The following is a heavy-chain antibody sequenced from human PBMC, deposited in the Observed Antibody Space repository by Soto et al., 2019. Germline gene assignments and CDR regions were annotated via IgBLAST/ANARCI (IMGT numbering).Heavy chain of an antibody. D-gene: IGHD2-15*01. J-gene: IGHJ6*02. Sequence: SVKVSCKASGGTFSSYAISWVRQAPGQGLEWMGGIIPIFGTANYAQKFQGRVTITADESTSTAYMELSSLRSEDTAVYYCASGEAYGDIVVVVAAPDYGMDVWGQGTKVTVSS. CDR2: IIPIFGTA. V-gene: IGHV1-69*13. CDR1: GGTFSSYA. CDR3: ASGEAYGDIVVVVAAPDYGMDV.